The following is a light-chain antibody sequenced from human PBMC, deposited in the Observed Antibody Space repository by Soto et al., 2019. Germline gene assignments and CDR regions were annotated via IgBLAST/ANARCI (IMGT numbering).Light chain of an antibody. CDR1: QSVNNY. J-gene: IGKJ4*01. CDR3: QHRMNWPLT. V-gene: IGKV3-11*01. Sequence: EIVLTQSPATLSLSPGERATLSCRASQSVNNYLAWYQHKPGQAPRLHIYDASNRATGIPARFSGSGSGTDFTITISSLDPEDSAVYYCQHRMNWPLTFGGGTKVEIK. CDR2: DAS.